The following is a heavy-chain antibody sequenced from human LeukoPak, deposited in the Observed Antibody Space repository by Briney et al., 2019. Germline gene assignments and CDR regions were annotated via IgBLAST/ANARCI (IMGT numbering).Heavy chain of an antibody. CDR2: IYSSGFT. Sequence: TLSLTCTVSGASISSGGYYWSWIRQHPGKGLEWIGFIYSSGFTYYNPSLKSRVAISVDTSEDQLSLKLSSVTAADTAVYYCARGNYYYGDYWGQGTLVTVSS. D-gene: IGHD3-10*01. CDR3: ARGNYYYGDY. J-gene: IGHJ4*02. CDR1: GASISSGGYY. V-gene: IGHV4-31*03.